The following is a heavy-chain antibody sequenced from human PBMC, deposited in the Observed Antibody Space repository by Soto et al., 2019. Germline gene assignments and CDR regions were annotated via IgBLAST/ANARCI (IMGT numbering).Heavy chain of an antibody. D-gene: IGHD3-3*01. V-gene: IGHV4-59*05. Sequence: PSETLSLTCTVSGGSIINYYWSWIRQPPGKGLEWIGSIYYSGSTYYNPSLKSRVTISVDTSKNQFSLKLSSVTAADTAVYYCASRGTEDFWSGYYPNYYYYYGMDVWGQGTTVPVSS. CDR1: GGSIINYY. CDR3: ASRGTEDFWSGYYPNYYYYYGMDV. J-gene: IGHJ6*02. CDR2: IYYSGST.